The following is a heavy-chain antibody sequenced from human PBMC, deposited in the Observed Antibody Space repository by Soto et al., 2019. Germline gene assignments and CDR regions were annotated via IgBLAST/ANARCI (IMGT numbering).Heavy chain of an antibody. CDR1: GFKYNNYG. Sequence: QVQLVESGGGVVQPGRSLRLSCAASGFKYNNYGMHWVRQAPGKGLEWVAVIWNDGNGYYYANSVKGRFTISRDNSKNTLYRQMSSLRAEDTAVYYCARRQISPPTRGAASARGGMDVCGQGTTVTVSS. CDR3: ARRQISPPTRGAASARGGMDV. D-gene: IGHD6-13*01. V-gene: IGHV3-33*01. CDR2: IWNDGNGY. J-gene: IGHJ6*02.